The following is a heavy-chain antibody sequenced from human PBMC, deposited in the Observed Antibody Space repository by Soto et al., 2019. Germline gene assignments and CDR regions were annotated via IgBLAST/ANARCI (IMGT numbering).Heavy chain of an antibody. CDR1: GGTFSSYA. CDR2: IIPIFGTA. V-gene: IGHV1-69*01. Sequence: QVQLVQSGAEVKKPGSSVKVSCKASGGTFSSYAISWVRQAPGQGLEWMGGIIPIFGTANYAQKFQGRVTIAADESTSTAYMELSSLRSEDTAVYYCARDLWIEMDGGYYYYGMDVWGQGTTVTVSS. D-gene: IGHD2-2*03. CDR3: ARDLWIEMDGGYYYYGMDV. J-gene: IGHJ6*02.